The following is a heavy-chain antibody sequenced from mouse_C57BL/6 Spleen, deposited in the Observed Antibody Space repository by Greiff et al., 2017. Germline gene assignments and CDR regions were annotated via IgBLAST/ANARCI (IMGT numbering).Heavy chain of an antibody. CDR3: TTYYDYDAGLDAMDY. CDR2: IDPENGDT. Sequence: VQLQQSGAELVRPGASVKLSCTASGFNIKDDYMHWVKQRPEQGLEWIGWIDPENGDTEYASKFQGKATITADTSSNTAYLQLSSLTSEDTAVYNCTTYYDYDAGLDAMDYWGQGTSVTVSS. CDR1: GFNIKDDY. V-gene: IGHV14-4*01. D-gene: IGHD2-4*01. J-gene: IGHJ4*01.